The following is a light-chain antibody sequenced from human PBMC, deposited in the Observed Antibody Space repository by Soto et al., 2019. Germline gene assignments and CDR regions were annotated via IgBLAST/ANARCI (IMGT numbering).Light chain of an antibody. Sequence: PGARVTLSCMASQSVSSSYLTWYQQKPGQAPRLLIYGASTRATGIPARFSGSGSGTDFTLTISRLEPEDFAVYYCQQYGGSPRTFGQGTKVDIK. J-gene: IGKJ1*01. CDR2: GAS. CDR1: QSVSSSY. CDR3: QQYGGSPRT. V-gene: IGKV3-20*01.